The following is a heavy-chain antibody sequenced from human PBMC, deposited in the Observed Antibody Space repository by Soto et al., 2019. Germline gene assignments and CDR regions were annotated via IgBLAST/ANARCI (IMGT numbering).Heavy chain of an antibody. Sequence: GASVKVSCKASGYTFTSYGISWVRQAPGQGLEWMGWISAYNGNTNYAQKLQGRVTMTTDTSTSTAYMELRSLRSDDTAVYYCARFGVWRTTVTTEFDYWGQGTLVTVSS. CDR3: ARFGVWRTTVTTEFDY. CDR1: GYTFTSYG. J-gene: IGHJ4*02. CDR2: ISAYNGNT. V-gene: IGHV1-18*01. D-gene: IGHD4-17*01.